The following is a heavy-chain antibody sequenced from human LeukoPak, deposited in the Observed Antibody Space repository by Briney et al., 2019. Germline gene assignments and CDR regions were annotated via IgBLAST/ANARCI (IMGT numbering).Heavy chain of an antibody. D-gene: IGHD2-2*01. V-gene: IGHV2-5*01. J-gene: IGHJ5*02. Sequence: ESGPTLVKPTQTLTLTCTFSGFSLSTSGVGVGWIRQPPGKALEWLALIYWNDDKRYSPSLKSRLTITKDTSKNQVVLTMTDMDPVDTATYYCAHLMSACSSTSCSNWFDPWGQGTLVTVSS. CDR1: GFSLSTSGVG. CDR2: IYWNDDK. CDR3: AHLMSACSSTSCSNWFDP.